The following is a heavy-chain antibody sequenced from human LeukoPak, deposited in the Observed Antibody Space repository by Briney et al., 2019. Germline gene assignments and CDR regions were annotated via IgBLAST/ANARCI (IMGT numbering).Heavy chain of an antibody. J-gene: IGHJ3*02. CDR3: ARECRDIVVVTAILDDAFDI. D-gene: IGHD2-21*02. CDR1: GFTFSSYS. CDR2: ISSSSSYI. Sequence: PGGSLRLSCAASGFTFSSYSMNWVRQAPGKGLEWVSSISSSSSYIYYADSVKGRFTISRDNAKNSLYLQMNSLRAEDTAVYYCARECRDIVVVTAILDDAFDIWGQGTMVTVSS. V-gene: IGHV3-21*01.